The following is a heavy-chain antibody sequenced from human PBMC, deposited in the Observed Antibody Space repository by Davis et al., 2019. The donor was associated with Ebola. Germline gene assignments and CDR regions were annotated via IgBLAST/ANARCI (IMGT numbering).Heavy chain of an antibody. J-gene: IGHJ3*01. CDR2: ISSSSSYT. V-gene: IGHV3-11*05. CDR1: GFTFSDYY. D-gene: IGHD6-19*01. CDR3: AKDTSNVWFDV. Sequence: GESLKISCAASGFTFSDYYMSWIRQAPGKGLEWVSYISSSSSYTNYADSVKGRFTISRDNSKNTLYLQMNGLRVEDTAIYYCAKDTSNVWFDVWGPGTMVTVSS.